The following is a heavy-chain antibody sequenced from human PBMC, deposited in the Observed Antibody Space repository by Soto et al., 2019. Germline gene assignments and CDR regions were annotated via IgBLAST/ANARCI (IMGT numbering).Heavy chain of an antibody. CDR1: GYTFTSYG. V-gene: IGHV1-18*01. Sequence: QVQLVQSGAEVKKPGASVKVSCKASGYTFTSYGISWVRQAPGQGLEWMGWISAYNGNTNYAQKLQGRVTMTTDTPTSTAYMELRSLRSDDTAVYYCARVYCGGDCYEPNDYWGQGTLVTVSS. D-gene: IGHD2-21*02. J-gene: IGHJ4*02. CDR3: ARVYCGGDCYEPNDY. CDR2: ISAYNGNT.